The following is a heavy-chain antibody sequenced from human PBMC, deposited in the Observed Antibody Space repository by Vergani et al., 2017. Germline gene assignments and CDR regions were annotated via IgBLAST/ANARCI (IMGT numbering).Heavy chain of an antibody. J-gene: IGHJ6*03. D-gene: IGHD4-17*01. CDR3: AKERGPYGRAIAYMDV. V-gene: IGHV1-2*02. Sequence: QVQLVQSGAEVKKPGASVKVSCKASGYTFTDYYLHWVRQAPGQGLEWMGCINPNNGGTNYAQKFQGRVTMTRDTSISTAYMELSRLRSDDTAVYYCAKERGPYGRAIAYMDVWGKGTTVTVSS. CDR2: INPNNGGT. CDR1: GYTFTDYY.